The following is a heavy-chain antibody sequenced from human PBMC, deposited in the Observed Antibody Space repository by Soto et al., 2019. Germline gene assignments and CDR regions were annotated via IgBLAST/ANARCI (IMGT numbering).Heavy chain of an antibody. CDR3: TTDSTQTFCDGGPCYSLQTKIHDS. D-gene: IGHD2-15*01. J-gene: IGHJ4*02. CDR1: GFTFNNGW. V-gene: IGHV3-15*01. CDR2: IKSRIAGGTT. Sequence: EVQLVESGGGLVKPGGSLRLSCAASGFTFNNGWMSWVRQAPGKGLEWIGRIKSRIAGGTTDYSAPVQGRFTISRDDSKDTLYQQMNSLKTEDTAVYYCTTDSTQTFCDGGPCYSLQTKIHDSWGQGTLVTVSS.